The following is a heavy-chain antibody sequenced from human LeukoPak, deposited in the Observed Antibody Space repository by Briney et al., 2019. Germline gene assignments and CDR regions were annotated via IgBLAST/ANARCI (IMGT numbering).Heavy chain of an antibody. D-gene: IGHD5-18*01. CDR1: GGSISSGGYC. CDR3: ARSDTAMVEAFDY. Sequence: PSETLSLTCAVSGGSISSGGYCWSWIRQPPGKGLEWIGYIYHSGSTYYNPSLKSRVTISVDRSKNQFSLKLSSVTAADTAVYYCARSDTAMVEAFDYWGQGTLVTVSS. V-gene: IGHV4-30-2*01. CDR2: IYHSGST. J-gene: IGHJ4*02.